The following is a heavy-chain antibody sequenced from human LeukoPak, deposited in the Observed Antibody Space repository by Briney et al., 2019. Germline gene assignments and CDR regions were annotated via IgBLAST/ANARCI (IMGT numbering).Heavy chain of an antibody. J-gene: IGHJ4*02. D-gene: IGHD3-10*01. V-gene: IGHV1-8*03. CDR2: MNPNSGNT. Sequence: ASVKVSCKASGYTFTSYDINWVRQATGQGLEWMGWMNPNSGNTGYAQKFQGRVTITRNTSISTAYMELSSLRSDDTAVYYCVRDYATRPDEYDPGRLFFDHWGQGALVTVSA. CDR1: GYTFTSYD. CDR3: VRDYATRPDEYDPGRLFFDH.